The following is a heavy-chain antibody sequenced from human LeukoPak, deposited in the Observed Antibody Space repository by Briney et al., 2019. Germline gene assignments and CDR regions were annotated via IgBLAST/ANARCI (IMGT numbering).Heavy chain of an antibody. CDR2: ISHTGST. CDR1: GGSFSNYY. J-gene: IGHJ4*02. V-gene: IGHV4-34*01. D-gene: IGHD3-10*01. CDR3: ARRRRLGELIDY. Sequence: SETLSLTCAASGGSFSNYYWNWIRQPPGKGLEWIGEISHTGSTNYNPSLKSRVSISVDTSKNQFSPKLSSVTAADTAVYYCARRRRLGELIDYWGQGTLVTVSS.